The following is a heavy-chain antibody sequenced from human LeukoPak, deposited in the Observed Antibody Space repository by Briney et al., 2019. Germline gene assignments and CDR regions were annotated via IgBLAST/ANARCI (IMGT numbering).Heavy chain of an antibody. CDR2: INSDGSST. J-gene: IGHJ4*02. CDR3: ARGGVYSYGSFDY. Sequence: PGGSLRLSCAASGFTFSSYWMHWVRQAPGKGLVWVSRINSDGSSTSYADSVKGRLTISRDKAKNTLYVQMNSLRAEDTAVNYCARGGVYSYGSFDYWGQGTLVTVSS. D-gene: IGHD5-18*01. V-gene: IGHV3-74*01. CDR1: GFTFSSYW.